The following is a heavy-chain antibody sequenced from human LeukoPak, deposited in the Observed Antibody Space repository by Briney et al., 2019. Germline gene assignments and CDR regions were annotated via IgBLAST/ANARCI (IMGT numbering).Heavy chain of an antibody. D-gene: IGHD6-19*01. CDR3: ARERHLAVAGRKVHALVYGMDV. CDR1: GFTFSDHY. Sequence: GGSLRLSCAASGFTFSDHYMSWIRQAPGKGLEWISYISNGGSTTNYADSVKGRFTISRDNVKKSLYLQMNSLRADDTAVYYCARERHLAVAGRKVHALVYGMDVWGQGTTVTVSS. V-gene: IGHV3-11*01. J-gene: IGHJ6*02. CDR2: ISNGGSTT.